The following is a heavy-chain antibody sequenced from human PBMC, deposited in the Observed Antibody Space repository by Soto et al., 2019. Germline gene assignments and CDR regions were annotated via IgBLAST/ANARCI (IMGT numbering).Heavy chain of an antibody. J-gene: IGHJ4*02. D-gene: IGHD3-22*01. V-gene: IGHV4-30-2*01. CDR3: ARAHYGPSGYYFDS. Sequence: QVQLQESGSGLVKPSQTLSLTCTVSGDSISSGGYSWSWIRQPPQKGLEWIGYIYHTGSTSYSPSLKSRVTISVDKSKNQFSLILNSVTAADTAIYYCARAHYGPSGYYFDSWGQGNLFTVSS. CDR1: GDSISSGGYS. CDR2: IYHTGST.